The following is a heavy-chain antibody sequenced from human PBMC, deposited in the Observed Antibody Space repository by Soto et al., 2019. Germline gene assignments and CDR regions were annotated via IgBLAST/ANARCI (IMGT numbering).Heavy chain of an antibody. Sequence: PGGSLRLSCAASRFTFSSYAMSWVRQAPGKGLECVSAISGRGGSTYYADAVMGRFTVTRDNSNNTLYLQMNSLRDEDTAVYYCALLLYRSGGSCYPDAFYIWGRGTMGTVSS. CDR1: RFTFSSYA. D-gene: IGHD2-15*01. CDR2: ISGRGGST. J-gene: IGHJ3*02. CDR3: ALLLYRSGGSCYPDAFYI. V-gene: IGHV3-23*01.